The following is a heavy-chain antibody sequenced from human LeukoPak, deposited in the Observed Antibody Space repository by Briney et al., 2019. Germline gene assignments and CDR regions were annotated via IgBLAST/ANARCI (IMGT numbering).Heavy chain of an antibody. J-gene: IGHJ5*02. Sequence: GGSLRLSCAAPGFSFSSNWVGWVRQAPGKGLEWVAHIKRDGSQKYYLASVKGRFTISRDNAKNSLYLQMNSLRVEDTAVYYCARLGLEVGGPNWFDPWGQGTLVTVSS. CDR3: ARLGLEVGGPNWFDP. CDR2: IKRDGSQK. CDR1: GFSFSSNW. V-gene: IGHV3-7*01. D-gene: IGHD1-1*01.